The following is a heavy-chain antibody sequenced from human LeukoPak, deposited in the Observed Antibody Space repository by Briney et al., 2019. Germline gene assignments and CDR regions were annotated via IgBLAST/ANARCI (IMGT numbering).Heavy chain of an antibody. J-gene: IGHJ4*02. CDR3: ARYPGIAAAGHFDY. CDR2: IYYSGST. CDR1: GASISSYY. Sequence: SETLSLTCTVSGASISSYYWSWIRQPPGKGLEWIGYIYYSGSTNYNPSLKSRVTISVDTSKSQFSLKLSSVTAADTAVYYCARYPGIAAAGHFDYWGQGTLVTVSS. D-gene: IGHD6-13*01. V-gene: IGHV4-59*08.